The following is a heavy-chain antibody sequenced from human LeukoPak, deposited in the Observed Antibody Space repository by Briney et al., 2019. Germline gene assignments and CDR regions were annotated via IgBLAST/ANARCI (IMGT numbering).Heavy chain of an antibody. D-gene: IGHD1-26*01. J-gene: IGHJ4*02. V-gene: IGHV3-23*01. Sequence: GGSLRLSCAASGFTFSSYAMTWVRQTPGKGLEWVSAINAGGDDTIYTESVKGRFTISRDNSKNTLYLQMNSLRADGTAIYYCAKGGSYAPLDYWGQGTLVTVSS. CDR3: AKGGSYAPLDY. CDR1: GFTFSSYA. CDR2: INAGGDDT.